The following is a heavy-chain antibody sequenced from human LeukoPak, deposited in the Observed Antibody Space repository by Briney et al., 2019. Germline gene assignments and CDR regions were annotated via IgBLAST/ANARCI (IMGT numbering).Heavy chain of an antibody. CDR2: INPNSGVT. CDR1: GYTFTDYY. D-gene: IGHD6-19*01. Sequence: GASVKVSCKASGYTFTDYYIHWVRQAPGQGLEWMGRINPNSGVTNYAQKFQGRVTITRNTSISTAYMELSSLRSEDTAVYYCARVTTKQQWLVRYYYYYMDVWGKGTTVTVSS. V-gene: IGHV1-2*06. J-gene: IGHJ6*03. CDR3: ARVTTKQQWLVRYYYYYMDV.